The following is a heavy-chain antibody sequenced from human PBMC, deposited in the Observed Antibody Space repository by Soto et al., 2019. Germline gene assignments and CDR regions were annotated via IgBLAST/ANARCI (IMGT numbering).Heavy chain of an antibody. V-gene: IGHV3-23*01. CDR2: ISGSGGST. Sequence: GGSLRLSCAASGFTFSSYAMSWVRQAPGKGLEWVSAISGSGGSTYYADSVKGRFTISRDNSKNTLYLQMNSLRAEDTAVYYCAKDQLSVGWEDIVLMVYAHLEFYYYGMDVWGQGTTVTVS. J-gene: IGHJ6*02. D-gene: IGHD2-8*01. CDR1: GFTFSSYA. CDR3: AKDQLSVGWEDIVLMVYAHLEFYYYGMDV.